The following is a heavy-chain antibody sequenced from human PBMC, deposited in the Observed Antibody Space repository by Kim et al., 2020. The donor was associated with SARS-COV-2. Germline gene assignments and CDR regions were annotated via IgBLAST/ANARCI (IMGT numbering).Heavy chain of an antibody. J-gene: IGHJ6*03. CDR1: GGSISSSNW. V-gene: IGHV4-4*02. CDR2: IYHSGST. CDR3: ARAARTRDYYYYYYMDT. Sequence: SETLSLTCAVSGGSISSSNWWSWVRQPPGKGLEWIGEIYHSGSTNYNPSLKSRVTISVDKSKNQFSLKLSSVTAADTAVYYCARAARTRDYYYYYYMDTWGKGTTVSVSS.